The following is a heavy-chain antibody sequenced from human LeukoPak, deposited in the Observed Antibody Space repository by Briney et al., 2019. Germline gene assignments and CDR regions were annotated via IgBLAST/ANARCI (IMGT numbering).Heavy chain of an antibody. D-gene: IGHD3-22*01. Sequence: GGSLRLSCAASGFTFSSHAMSWVRQAPGKGLEWVSGISGSGGSTHYADSVKGRFTISRDHSKNTLYLQMNSLRAEDTAVYYCAKDSYYDSSGYSDYWGQGTLVTVSS. CDR3: AKDSYYDSSGYSDY. CDR1: GFTFSSHA. CDR2: ISGSGGST. J-gene: IGHJ4*02. V-gene: IGHV3-23*01.